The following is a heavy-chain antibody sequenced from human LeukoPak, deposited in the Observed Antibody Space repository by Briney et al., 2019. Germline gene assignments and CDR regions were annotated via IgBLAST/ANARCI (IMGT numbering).Heavy chain of an antibody. Sequence: PSETLSLTCTVSGGSISSYFWSWIRQPAGQGLEWIGRIYISGSTNYNPFLKSRVTMSVDTSKNQFSLKLNSMTAADTAVYYCGRESGRERYFDYWGQGTLVTVSS. D-gene: IGHD3-10*01. V-gene: IGHV4-4*07. CDR1: GGSISSYF. CDR3: GRESGRERYFDY. J-gene: IGHJ4*02. CDR2: IYISGST.